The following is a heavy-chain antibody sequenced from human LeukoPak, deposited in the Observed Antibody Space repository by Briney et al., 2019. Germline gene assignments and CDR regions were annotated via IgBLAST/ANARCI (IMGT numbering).Heavy chain of an antibody. CDR2: VSYDGSNK. Sequence: GGSLRLSCAASGFTFSNYPMHWVRQAPGKGLEWVAVVSYDGSNKYYADSVKGRFTISRDNSKNTLYLQMNSLRAEDTAVYYCARGSYTFGGVIVKTVDYWGQGTLVTVSS. CDR1: GFTFSNYP. J-gene: IGHJ4*02. V-gene: IGHV3-30-3*01. CDR3: ARGSYTFGGVIVKTVDY. D-gene: IGHD3-16*02.